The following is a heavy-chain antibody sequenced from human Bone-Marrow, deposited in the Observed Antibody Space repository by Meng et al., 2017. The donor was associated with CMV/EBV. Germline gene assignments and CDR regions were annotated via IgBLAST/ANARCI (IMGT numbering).Heavy chain of an antibody. D-gene: IGHD6-6*01. CDR1: GFNFSSYG. CDR2: IRYDGSNK. Sequence: CAASGFNFSSYGMHWVRQAPGKGLEWVAFIRYDGSNKYYADSVKGRFTISRDNSKNTLYLQMNSLRAEDTAVYYCAKGVEYSSSSGTWGQGTLVTVSS. CDR3: AKGVEYSSSSGT. V-gene: IGHV3-30*02. J-gene: IGHJ5*02.